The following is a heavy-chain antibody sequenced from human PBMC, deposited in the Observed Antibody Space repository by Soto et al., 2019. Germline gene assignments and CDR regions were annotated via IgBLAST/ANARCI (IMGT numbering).Heavy chain of an antibody. CDR1: GGSISSSSYY. Sequence: SETLSLTCTVSGGSISSSSYYWGWIRQPPGKGLEWIGSIYYSGSTYYNPSLKSRVTISVDTSKNQFSLKLSSVTAADTAVYYCARHPVANDYYYYYMDVWGKGTTVTVSS. CDR3: ARHPVANDYYYYYMDV. J-gene: IGHJ6*03. V-gene: IGHV4-39*01. CDR2: IYYSGST. D-gene: IGHD2-15*01.